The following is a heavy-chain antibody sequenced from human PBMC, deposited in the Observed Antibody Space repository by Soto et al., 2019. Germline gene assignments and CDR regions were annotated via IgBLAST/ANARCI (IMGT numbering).Heavy chain of an antibody. J-gene: IGHJ4*02. CDR2: INHSGST. Sequence: QVQLQQWGAGLLKPSETLSLTCAVYGGSFSGYYWSWIRQPPGKGLEWIGEINHSGSTNYNPSLKSRVTISVATSKNQFSLKLSAVTAAGTAVYYCARLGGGDYGRYDYWGQGTLVTVSS. CDR1: GGSFSGYY. CDR3: ARLGGGDYGRYDY. V-gene: IGHV4-34*01. D-gene: IGHD4-17*01.